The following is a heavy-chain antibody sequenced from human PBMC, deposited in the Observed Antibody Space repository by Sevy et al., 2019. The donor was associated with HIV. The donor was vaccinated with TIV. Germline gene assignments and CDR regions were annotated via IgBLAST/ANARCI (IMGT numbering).Heavy chain of an antibody. D-gene: IGHD3-16*01. CDR2: IRGNGGNT. J-gene: IGHJ4*02. Sequence: GGSLRLSCTASAITFSSYDMSWVRQAPGKGMEWVSTIRGNGGNTYYADSVKGRFTISRDNSKNTLYLQMNSLRAEDTAVYYCASFLRASWGKDDYWGQGTLVTVSS. CDR1: AITFSSYD. CDR3: ASFLRASWGKDDY. V-gene: IGHV3-23*01.